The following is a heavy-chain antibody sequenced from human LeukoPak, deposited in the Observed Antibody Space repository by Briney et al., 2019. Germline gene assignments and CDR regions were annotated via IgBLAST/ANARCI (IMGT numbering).Heavy chain of an antibody. CDR1: GFNFTNSW. J-gene: IGHJ4*02. CDR2: IKGKPDGATI. V-gene: IGHV3-15*01. CDR3: TTPTDLAY. Sequence: GGSLRLSCAAAGFNFTNSWMSWVRQAPGKGLEWVGRIKGKPDGATIAYAAPVKGRFSISRDDSRSSLYLQMNSLKTEDTAVYYCTTPTDLAYWGQGALVTVSS.